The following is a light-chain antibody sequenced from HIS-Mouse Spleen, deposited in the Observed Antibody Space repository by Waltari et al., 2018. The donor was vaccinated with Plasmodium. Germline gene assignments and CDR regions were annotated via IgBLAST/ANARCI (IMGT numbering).Light chain of an antibody. Sequence: QSALTQPASVSGSPGQSITTSCTGTSSDVGRYNLVPWYQQHPGKAPKLMIYEGSKRPSGVSNRFSGSKSGNTASLTISGLQAEDEADYYCCSYAGSSTYVFGTGTKVTVL. CDR3: CSYAGSSTYV. CDR1: SSDVGRYNL. J-gene: IGLJ1*01. CDR2: EGS. V-gene: IGLV2-23*01.